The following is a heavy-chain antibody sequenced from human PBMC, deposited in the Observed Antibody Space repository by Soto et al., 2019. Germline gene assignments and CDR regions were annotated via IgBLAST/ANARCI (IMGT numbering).Heavy chain of an antibody. CDR2: ISAYNGNT. D-gene: IGHD2-15*01. CDR1: GYTFTSFG. CDR3: ARDHRGGTDAFDI. V-gene: IGHV1-18*01. J-gene: IGHJ3*02. Sequence: QVQLVQSGAEVKKPGASVKVSCKASGYTFTSFGISWVRQSPGQGLEWMGWISAYNGNTNYAENLQGRVTMTTDASTSTAYMELRSLRSDNTAVYYCARDHRGGTDAFDIWGQGTMVTVSS.